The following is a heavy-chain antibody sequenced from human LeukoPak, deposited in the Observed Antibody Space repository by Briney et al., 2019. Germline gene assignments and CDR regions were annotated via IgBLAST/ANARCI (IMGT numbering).Heavy chain of an antibody. V-gene: IGHV1-2*02. D-gene: IGHD6-25*01. CDR1: GYSXTGYY. Sequence: ASVKVSCKASGYSXTGYYMHWVRQAPGQGLEWMGWINPNSGGTNSPQKFQGRVTMTRETSISTVYMEFKSLRPDDTAVYYCVFLGAAGIWGQGTLVTVSS. CDR2: INPNSGGT. CDR3: VFLGAAGI. J-gene: IGHJ4*02.